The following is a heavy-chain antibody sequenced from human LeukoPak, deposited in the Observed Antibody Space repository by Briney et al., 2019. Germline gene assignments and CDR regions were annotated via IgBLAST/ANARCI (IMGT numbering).Heavy chain of an antibody. J-gene: IGHJ4*02. CDR1: GGSISSYY. V-gene: IGHV4-59*01. CDR3: ARDSGMATIDY. Sequence: SETLSLTCTVSGGSISSYYWSWIRQPPGKGLEWIGYIYYSGSTNYNPSLKSRVTISVDTSKNQFSLKLSSVTAADTAVYYCARDSGMATIDYWGQGTLVTVSS. CDR2: IYYSGST. D-gene: IGHD5-24*01.